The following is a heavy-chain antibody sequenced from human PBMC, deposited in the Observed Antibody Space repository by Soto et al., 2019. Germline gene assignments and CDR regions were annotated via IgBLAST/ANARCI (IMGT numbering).Heavy chain of an antibody. V-gene: IGHV1-8*01. CDR1: GYTFTSYD. J-gene: IGHJ6*02. Sequence: ASVKVSCKASGYTFTSYDINWVRQATGQGLEWMGWMNPNSGNTGYAQKFQGRVTMTRNTSISTAYMELSSLRSEDTAVYYCAILDWNYRPLYYYYYYGMDVWGQGTTVTVSS. D-gene: IGHD1-7*01. CDR2: MNPNSGNT. CDR3: AILDWNYRPLYYYYYYGMDV.